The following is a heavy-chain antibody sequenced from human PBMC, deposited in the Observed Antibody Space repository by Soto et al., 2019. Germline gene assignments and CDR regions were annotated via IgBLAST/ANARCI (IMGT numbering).Heavy chain of an antibody. CDR3: TRRGRQSANWFDP. CDR2: IIPMSGRP. CDR1: GGTFNSYS. J-gene: IGHJ5*02. Sequence: QVQLVQSGAEVKTPGSSVKVSCKASGGTFNSYSIAWVRQAPGQGFEWMGGIIPMSGRPNYAQRFQGRVTFSADKSTNTVYMEVNIRTHEDTAVYYCTRRGRQSANWFDPWGQGTLVTVSS. V-gene: IGHV1-69*06.